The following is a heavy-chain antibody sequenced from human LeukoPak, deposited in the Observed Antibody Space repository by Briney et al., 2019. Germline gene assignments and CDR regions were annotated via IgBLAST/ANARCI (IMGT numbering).Heavy chain of an antibody. CDR2: IYSGGST. CDR1: GFTVSSNY. V-gene: IGHV3-66*01. J-gene: IGHJ6*02. Sequence: GGSLRLSCAASGFTVSSNYMSWVLQAPGKGLEWVSVIYSGGSTYYADSVKGRFTISRDNSKNTLYLQMNSLRAEDTAVYYCARGYRDSSGWYIYGMDVWGQGTTVTISS. CDR3: ARGYRDSSGWYIYGMDV. D-gene: IGHD6-19*01.